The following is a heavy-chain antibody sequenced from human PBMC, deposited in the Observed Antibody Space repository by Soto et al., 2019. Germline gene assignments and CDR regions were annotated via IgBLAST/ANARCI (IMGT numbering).Heavy chain of an antibody. CDR1: GGSISSGCYS. D-gene: IGHD3-22*01. Sequence: SETLSLTCAVSGGSISSGCYSWSWIQQPPGKGLEWIGEINHSGSTNYNPSLKSRVTISVDTSKNQFSLKLSSVTAADTAVYYCARGHNYYYDSSGYYRAPRLPDYWGQGTLVTVSS. J-gene: IGHJ4*02. V-gene: IGHV4-30-2*01. CDR2: INHSGST. CDR3: ARGHNYYYDSSGYYRAPRLPDY.